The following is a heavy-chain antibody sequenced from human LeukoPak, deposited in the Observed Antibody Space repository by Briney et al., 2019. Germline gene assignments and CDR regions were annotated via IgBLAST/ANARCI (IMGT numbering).Heavy chain of an antibody. D-gene: IGHD3-22*01. CDR3: ARYMDYSDSSGYNY. CDR2: VYYSGDT. J-gene: IGHJ4*02. V-gene: IGHV4-39*07. CDR1: GDSISRSNYY. Sequence: PSETLSLTCTVSGDSISRSNYYWGWIRQPPGKGLQWIGSVYYSGDTYYNPSLKSRVTISLDSSKNQFSLSVNSVTAADTAVYYCARYMDYSDSSGYNYWGQGTLVTVSS.